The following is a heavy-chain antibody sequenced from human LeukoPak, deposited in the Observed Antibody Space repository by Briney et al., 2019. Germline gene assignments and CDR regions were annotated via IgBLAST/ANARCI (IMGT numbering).Heavy chain of an antibody. J-gene: IGHJ4*02. V-gene: IGHV3-21*01. Sequence: GGSLRLSCAASGFTFSSYKMNWVRQAPGKGREWVSSISSSSSYIYYADSVRGRFTISRDNAKNSLYLQTNSLRAEDTAVYYCARELISPGSLDYWGQGTLVTVSS. CDR2: ISSSSSYI. CDR1: GFTFSSYK. D-gene: IGHD3-10*01. CDR3: ARELISPGSLDY.